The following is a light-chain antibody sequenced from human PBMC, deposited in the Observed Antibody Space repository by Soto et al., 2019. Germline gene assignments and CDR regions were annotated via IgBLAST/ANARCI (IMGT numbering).Light chain of an antibody. CDR2: KAS. J-gene: IGKJ4*01. CDR1: QSISTW. V-gene: IGKV1-5*03. Sequence: DIEMTQSPSTLFASVGDRVTITCRASQSISTWLAWYQQKPGKAPKLLIYKASSLEGGVPSRFGGSGSGTLFNITISSLHPDDFATYYCQQYNTYPLTFGGGTKVDIK. CDR3: QQYNTYPLT.